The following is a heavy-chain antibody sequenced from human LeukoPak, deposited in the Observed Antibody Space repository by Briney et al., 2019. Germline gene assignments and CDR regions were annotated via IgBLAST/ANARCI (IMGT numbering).Heavy chain of an antibody. J-gene: IGHJ5*01. CDR3: ARGYSSSWFDY. V-gene: IGHV3-53*01. Sequence: GGSLRLSCAASGFTFSGYSMHWVRQAPGKGLEWVSVIYSGGSTYYADSVKGRFTISRDNSKNTLYLQMNSLRAEDTAVYYCARGYSSSWFDYWGQGTLVTVSS. CDR1: GFTFSGYS. D-gene: IGHD6-13*01. CDR2: IYSGGST.